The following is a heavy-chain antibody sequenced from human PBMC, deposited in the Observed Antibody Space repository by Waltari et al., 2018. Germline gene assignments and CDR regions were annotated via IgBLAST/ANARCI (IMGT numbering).Heavy chain of an antibody. CDR1: GDSVTSTNW. Sequence: QLQLQESGPGLVKPSGTLSLSCAVSGDSVTSTNWWSWVRQSPQRGLERIGQVLSTGKTNYSPSFASRVPMSLDASNNQFSLKVTSATAADTAGYYCARDRGRGLYLDAWGPGTLVTVSP. CDR3: ARDRGRGLYLDA. D-gene: IGHD2-15*01. V-gene: IGHV4-4*02. J-gene: IGHJ5*02. CDR2: VLSTGKT.